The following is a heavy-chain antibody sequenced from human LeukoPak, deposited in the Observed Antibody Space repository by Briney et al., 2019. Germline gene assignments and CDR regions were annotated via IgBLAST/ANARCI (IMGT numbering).Heavy chain of an antibody. CDR2: IWYDGSYK. J-gene: IGHJ4*02. Sequence: GGSLRLSCEASGFTFSSHGMHWVRQAPGKGLGWVAVIWYDGSYKYYADSVKGRFTISRDNSNSTLYLQMNSLRAEDTAVYYCARDKSTSCYYFDYWGQGALVTVSS. CDR1: GFTFSSHG. V-gene: IGHV3-33*08. CDR3: ARDKSTSCYYFDY. D-gene: IGHD2-2*01.